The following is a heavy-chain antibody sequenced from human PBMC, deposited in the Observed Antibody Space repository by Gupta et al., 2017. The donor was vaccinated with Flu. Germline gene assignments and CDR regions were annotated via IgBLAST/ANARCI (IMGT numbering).Heavy chain of an antibody. CDR3: ARQQSGAPDAFDI. CDR1: FSNYG. D-gene: IGHD1-26*01. Sequence: FSNYGMHWVRQAPGKGLEWVAIIWYDGNNKFYADSVKGRFTISRDISKNTLYLQMNSLRAEDTAVYYCARQQSGAPDAFDIWGQGTMVTVSS. V-gene: IGHV3-33*01. J-gene: IGHJ3*02. CDR2: IWYDGNNK.